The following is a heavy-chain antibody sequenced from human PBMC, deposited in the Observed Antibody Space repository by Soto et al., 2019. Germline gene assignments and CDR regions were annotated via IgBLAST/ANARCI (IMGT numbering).Heavy chain of an antibody. Sequence: EVQLVQSGAEVKKPGESLQISCKGSGYSFTSYWIGWVRQMPGKGLEWMGIIYLGDSDTRYSPSFQGQVTISADKSISTAYLQWSSLKASDTAMYYCARLLYRYSGSSRVFDYWGQGTLVTVSS. V-gene: IGHV5-51*01. D-gene: IGHD1-26*01. CDR2: IYLGDSDT. CDR1: GYSFTSYW. CDR3: ARLLYRYSGSSRVFDY. J-gene: IGHJ4*02.